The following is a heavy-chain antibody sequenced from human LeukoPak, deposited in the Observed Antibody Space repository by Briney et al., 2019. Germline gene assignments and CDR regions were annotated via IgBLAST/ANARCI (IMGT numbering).Heavy chain of an antibody. Sequence: PGGSLRLSCAASGFTFDDYGMSWVRQAPGKGLEWVSGINWNGGSTGYADSVKGRFTISRDNAKNSLYLQMNSLRAEDTAMYYCARGRYTGNQFNNYFFYMDVWGNGTTVTISS. D-gene: IGHD5-18*01. CDR3: ARGRYTGNQFNNYFFYMDV. V-gene: IGHV3-20*04. J-gene: IGHJ6*03. CDR2: INWNGGST. CDR1: GFTFDDYG.